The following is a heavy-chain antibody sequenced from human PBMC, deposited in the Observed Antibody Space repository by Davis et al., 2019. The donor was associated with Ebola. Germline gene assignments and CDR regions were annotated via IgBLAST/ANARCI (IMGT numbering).Heavy chain of an antibody. CDR2: ISYDGSNK. J-gene: IGHJ6*02. CDR3: ARDQVPAAINYYGMDV. V-gene: IGHV3-30*03. Sequence: GGSLRLSCTASGFTFSSYGMHWVRQAPGKGLEWVAVISYDGSNKYYADSVKGRFTISRDNSKNTLYLQMNSLRAEDTAVYYCARDQVPAAINYYGMDVWGQGTTVTVSS. CDR1: GFTFSSYG. D-gene: IGHD2-2*02.